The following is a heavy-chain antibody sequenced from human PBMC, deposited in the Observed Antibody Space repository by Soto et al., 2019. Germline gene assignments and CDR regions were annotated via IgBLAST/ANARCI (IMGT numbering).Heavy chain of an antibody. V-gene: IGHV3-30*18. D-gene: IGHD3-10*01. Sequence: GGSLRLSCAASGFTFNNYGMHWVRQAPGKGLEWVVVISFDGRNTYYADSVKGRFTISRDNSKNTLYLQMTSLRVEDTAVYYCAKQTGSWSYINLGSGRSFDFSGQGTLDTVSS. J-gene: IGHJ4*02. CDR1: GFTFNNYG. CDR3: AKQTGSWSYINLGSGRSFDF. CDR2: ISFDGRNT.